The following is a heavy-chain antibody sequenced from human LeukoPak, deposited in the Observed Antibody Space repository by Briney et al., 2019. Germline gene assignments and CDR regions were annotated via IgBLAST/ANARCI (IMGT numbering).Heavy chain of an antibody. CDR3: AREGVTLVRGVVLDYYGMGV. Sequence: SQTLSLTCAISGDSVSSSSATWNWIRQSPSRGLEWLGRTYYKSKWFNDHAVSVKSRITINPDTSSNQFSLQLNSVTPEDTAVYYCAREGVTLVRGVVLDYYGMGVWGQGTTVTVSS. J-gene: IGHJ6*02. CDR2: TYYKSKWFN. V-gene: IGHV6-1*01. D-gene: IGHD3-10*01. CDR1: GDSVSSSSAT.